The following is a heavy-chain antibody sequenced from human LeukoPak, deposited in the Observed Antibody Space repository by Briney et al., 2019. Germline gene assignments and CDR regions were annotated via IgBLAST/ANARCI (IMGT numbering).Heavy chain of an antibody. D-gene: IGHD3-10*01. V-gene: IGHV1-69*05. J-gene: IGHJ5*02. CDR1: SGPFNSYA. CDR3: ARSSAPVGVLGDSGSWVDP. Sequence: SVKVSCKASSGPFNSYAFNWVRQAPGQGLEWMGGIIPAVGSPTYARQFRDRVTITTDESSKTIYMELRSLRFEDTAIYYCARSSAPVGVLGDSGSWVDPWGQGTQVAVSS. CDR2: IIPAVGSP.